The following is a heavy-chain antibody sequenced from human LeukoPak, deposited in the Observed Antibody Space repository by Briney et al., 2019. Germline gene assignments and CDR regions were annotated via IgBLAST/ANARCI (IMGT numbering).Heavy chain of an antibody. J-gene: IGHJ6*03. V-gene: IGHV1-2*06. CDR2: INPNSGGT. Sequence: ASVKVSCKASGYTFTGYYMHWVRQAPGQGLEWMGRINPNSGGTNYAQKFQGRVTMTRDTSISTAYMELSRLRSDDTAVYYCARDLRGYYYYMDDWGKGTTVTVSS. CDR1: GYTFTGYY. D-gene: IGHD3-10*01. CDR3: ARDLRGYYYYMDD.